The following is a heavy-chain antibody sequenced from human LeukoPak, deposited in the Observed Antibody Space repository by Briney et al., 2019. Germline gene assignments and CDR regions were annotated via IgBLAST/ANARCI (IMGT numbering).Heavy chain of an antibody. CDR2: ISYDGSNK. V-gene: IGHV3-30-3*01. CDR1: GFTFSSYA. D-gene: IGHD3/OR15-3a*01. Sequence: GGSLRISCAASGFTFSSYAMHWVRQAPGKGLEWVAVISYDGSNKYYADSVKGRFIISRDNSKNTLYLQMNSLRAEDTAVYYCARDYVAGLGGFDYWGQGTLVTVSS. J-gene: IGHJ4*02. CDR3: ARDYVAGLGGFDY.